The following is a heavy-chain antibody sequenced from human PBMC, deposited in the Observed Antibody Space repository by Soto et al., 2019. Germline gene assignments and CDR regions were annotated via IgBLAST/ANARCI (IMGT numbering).Heavy chain of an antibody. J-gene: IGHJ3*02. CDR3: ARWNHGITGTRRAFDI. CDR2: IIPIFGTA. D-gene: IGHD1-7*01. Sequence: QVQLVQSGAEVKKPGSSVTVSCKASGGTFSSYAISWVRQAPGQWLEWMGGIIPIFGTANYAQKCQGRVTITADESRSTAYLELRSVRSEGAAVYYCARWNHGITGTRRAFDICGEGTIVTVSS. V-gene: IGHV1-69*01. CDR1: GGTFSSYA.